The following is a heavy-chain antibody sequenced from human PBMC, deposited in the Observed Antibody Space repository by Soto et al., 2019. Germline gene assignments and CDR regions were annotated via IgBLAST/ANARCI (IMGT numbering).Heavy chain of an antibody. CDR3: TRDGYNLWADYYYYGMDV. Sequence: EVQLVESGGGLVKPGGSLRLSCAASGFTFSNAWMSWVRQAPGKGLEWVGRIKSKTDGGTTDYAAPVKGRFTISRDDSNNTLYLQMNSLKTEDTAVYYCTRDGYNLWADYYYYGMDVWGQGTTVTVSS. V-gene: IGHV3-15*01. CDR1: GFTFSNAW. D-gene: IGHD5-12*01. CDR2: IKSKTDGGTT. J-gene: IGHJ6*02.